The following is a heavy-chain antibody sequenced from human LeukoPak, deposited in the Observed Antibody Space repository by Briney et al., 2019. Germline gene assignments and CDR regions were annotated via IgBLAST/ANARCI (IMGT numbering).Heavy chain of an antibody. CDR3: ARLYEVTGILYYTTAGTFDI. Sequence: GGSLRLSCAASGFTFSSYSMNWVRQAPGKGLEWVSSISSSSNYIYYADSVKGRFTISRDNAKNSLCLQMNNLRAEDTAVYYCARLYEVTGILYYTTAGTFDIWGQGTMVTVSS. CDR1: GFTFSSYS. J-gene: IGHJ3*02. D-gene: IGHD2-8*01. CDR2: ISSSSNYI. V-gene: IGHV3-21*01.